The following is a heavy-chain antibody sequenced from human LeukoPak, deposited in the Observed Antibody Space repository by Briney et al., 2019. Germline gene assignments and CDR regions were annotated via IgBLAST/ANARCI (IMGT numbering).Heavy chain of an antibody. V-gene: IGHV4-39*07. CDR1: GGSISSSSYY. J-gene: IGHJ4*02. D-gene: IGHD6-19*01. CDR3: ARVASRYSSGWSPFDY. Sequence: SETLSLTCTVSGGSISSSSYYWGWIRQPPGKGLEWIGSIYYSGSTYYNPSLKSRVTISVDTSKNQFSLKLSSVTAADTAVYYCARVASRYSSGWSPFDYWGQGTLVTVSS. CDR2: IYYSGST.